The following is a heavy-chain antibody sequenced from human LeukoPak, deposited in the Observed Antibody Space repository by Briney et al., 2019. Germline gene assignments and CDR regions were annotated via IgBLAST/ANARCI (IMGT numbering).Heavy chain of an antibody. CDR3: AKIRPPAYDI. J-gene: IGHJ3*02. CDR1: GFTFSSYS. V-gene: IGHV3-21*04. CDR2: ITSSSSYI. D-gene: IGHD3-3*02. Sequence: GGSLRLSCAASGFTFSSYSMNWVRQAPGKGLKWVSSITSSSSYIYYADSVKGRFTISRDNAKNSLYLQMNSLRAEDTAVYYCAKIRPPAYDIWGQGTMVTVSS.